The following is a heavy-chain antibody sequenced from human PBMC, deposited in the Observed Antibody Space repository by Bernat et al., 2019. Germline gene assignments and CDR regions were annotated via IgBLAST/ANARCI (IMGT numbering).Heavy chain of an antibody. Sequence: QITLKESGPTLVKPTQTLTLTCTFSGFSLSTSGVGVGWIRQPPGKALEWLALIYWDDDKRYSPSLRSRLTITKDTSKNQVVLTMTNVDPVDTATYYCAHRGGGNYYYYMDVWGKGTTVTVSS. CDR1: GFSLSTSGVG. CDR2: IYWDDDK. D-gene: IGHD3-16*01. CDR3: AHRGGGNYYYYMDV. J-gene: IGHJ6*03. V-gene: IGHV2-5*02.